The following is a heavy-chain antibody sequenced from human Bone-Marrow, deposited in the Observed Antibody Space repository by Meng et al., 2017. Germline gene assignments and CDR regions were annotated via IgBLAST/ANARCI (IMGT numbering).Heavy chain of an antibody. V-gene: IGHV3-9*01. J-gene: IGHJ4*02. D-gene: IGHD1-26*01. CDR2: ISRNSGSI. CDR1: GFTFDDYA. Sequence: SLKISCAASGFTFDDYAMHWVRQAPGKGLEWVSGISRNSGSIGYADSVKGRFTISRDNAKNSLYLQMNSLRAEDTALYYCAKGEWELLGTFDYWGQGTLVTVSS. CDR3: AKGEWELLGTFDY.